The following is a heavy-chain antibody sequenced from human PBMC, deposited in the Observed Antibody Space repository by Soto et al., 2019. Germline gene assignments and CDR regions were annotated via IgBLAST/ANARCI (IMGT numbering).Heavy chain of an antibody. D-gene: IGHD3-3*01. Sequence: GASVKVSCKASGYTFTSYDINWVRQATGQGLEGMGWMNPNSGNTGYAQKFQGRATMTRNTSISTAYMELSSLRSEDTAVYYCARGRGVVIMNWFDPWGQGTLVTVSS. CDR2: MNPNSGNT. CDR1: GYTFTSYD. J-gene: IGHJ5*02. V-gene: IGHV1-8*01. CDR3: ARGRGVVIMNWFDP.